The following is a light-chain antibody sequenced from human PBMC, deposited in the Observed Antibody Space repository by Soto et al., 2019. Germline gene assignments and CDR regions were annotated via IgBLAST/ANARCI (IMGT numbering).Light chain of an antibody. J-gene: IGKJ2*01. CDR1: QSISSW. Sequence: DIQMTQSPSTLSAYVGDRVTITCRASQSISSWLAWYQQKPGKAPKLLIYKASTLQSGVPSRFSGSGSGTEFTLTISRLQPYDLATYYCQRYDTYSVNTFGQGTKLEIK. CDR2: KAS. CDR3: QRYDTYSVNT. V-gene: IGKV1-5*03.